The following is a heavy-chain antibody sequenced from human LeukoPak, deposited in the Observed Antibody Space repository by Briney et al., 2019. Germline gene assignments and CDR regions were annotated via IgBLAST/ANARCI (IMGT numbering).Heavy chain of an antibody. J-gene: IGHJ4*02. CDR1: GFTVSSNY. CDR3: AKDEVYYYDSSGYSD. CDR2: IYSGGST. D-gene: IGHD3-22*01. Sequence: GGSLRLSCAASGFTVSSNYMSWVRQAPGKGLEWVSVIYSGGSTYYADSVKGRFTISRDNSKNTLYLQMNSLRAEDTAVYYCAKDEVYYYDSSGYSDWGQGTLVTVSS. V-gene: IGHV3-53*05.